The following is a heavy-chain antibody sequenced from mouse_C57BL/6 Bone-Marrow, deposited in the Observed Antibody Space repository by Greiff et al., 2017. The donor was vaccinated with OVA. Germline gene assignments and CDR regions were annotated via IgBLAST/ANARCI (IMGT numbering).Heavy chain of an antibody. CDR3: ARDPLYYGSREYYFDY. D-gene: IGHD1-1*01. J-gene: IGHJ2*01. CDR1: GFTFSSYA. CDR2: ISDGGSYT. Sequence: EVMLVESGGGLVKPGGSLKLSCAASGFTFSSYAMSWVRQTPEKRLEWVATISDGGSYTYYPDNVKGRFTISRDNAKNNLYLQMSHLKSEDTAMYYCARDPLYYGSREYYFDYWGQGTTLTVSS. V-gene: IGHV5-4*01.